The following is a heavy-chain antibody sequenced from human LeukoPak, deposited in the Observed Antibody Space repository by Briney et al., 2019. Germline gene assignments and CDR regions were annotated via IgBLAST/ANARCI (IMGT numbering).Heavy chain of an antibody. CDR1: GGTFSSYA. D-gene: IGHD6-19*01. J-gene: IGHJ6*02. Sequence: ASVKVSCKASGGTFSSYAISWVRQAPGQGLEWMGRIIPNLGIANYAQKFQGRVTITADKSTSTAYMELSSLRSEDTAVYYCAIAGSGPPYYYYGMDVWGQGTTVTVSS. CDR2: IIPNLGIA. V-gene: IGHV1-69*04. CDR3: AIAGSGPPYYYYGMDV.